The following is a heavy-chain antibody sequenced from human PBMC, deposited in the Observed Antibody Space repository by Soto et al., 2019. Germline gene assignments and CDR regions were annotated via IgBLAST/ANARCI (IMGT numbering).Heavy chain of an antibody. CDR2: IWYDGSNK. CDR1: GFTFSSYG. CDR3: ARDQMVTATPGTFDL. Sequence: QVQLVESGGGVVQPGRSLRLSCAASGFTFSSYGMHWVRQAPGKGLEWVAVIWYDGSNKYYADSVKGRFTISRDNSKNTLYLQMSSLRAEDTAVYYCARDQMVTATPGTFDLWGRGTLVTVSS. D-gene: IGHD2-21*02. V-gene: IGHV3-33*01. J-gene: IGHJ2*01.